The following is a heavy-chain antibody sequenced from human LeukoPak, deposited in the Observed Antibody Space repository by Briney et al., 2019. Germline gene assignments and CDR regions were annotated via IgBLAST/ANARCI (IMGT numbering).Heavy chain of an antibody. J-gene: IGHJ4*02. CDR1: GGTFSSYA. Sequence: ASVKVSCKASGGTFSSYAISWVRQAPGQGLEWMGRIIPILGIANYAQKFQGRVTINADKSTSTAYMELSSMRSEDTAVYYCARDNLLTSSSWDHVFDYWGQGTLVAVSS. CDR3: ARDNLLTSSSWDHVFDY. CDR2: IIPILGIA. V-gene: IGHV1-69*04. D-gene: IGHD6-13*01.